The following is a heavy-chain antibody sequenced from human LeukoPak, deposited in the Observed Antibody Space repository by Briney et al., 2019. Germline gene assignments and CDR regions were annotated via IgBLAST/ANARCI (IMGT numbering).Heavy chain of an antibody. CDR3: ASSVVPAAFDY. V-gene: IGHV1-69*04. Sequence: ASVKVSCKASGGTFSSYAISWVRQAPGQGLEWMGRIIPILGIANYAQKFQGRVTVTADKSTSTAYMELSSLRSEDTAVYYCASSVVPAAFDYWGQGTLVTVSS. J-gene: IGHJ4*02. D-gene: IGHD2-2*01. CDR2: IIPILGIA. CDR1: GGTFSSYA.